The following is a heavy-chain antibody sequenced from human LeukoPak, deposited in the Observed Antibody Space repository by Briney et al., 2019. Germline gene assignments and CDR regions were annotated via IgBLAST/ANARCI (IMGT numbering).Heavy chain of an antibody. CDR3: ARGRKSITFFGVVGEIYSDV. D-gene: IGHD3-3*01. CDR2: INHSGRT. J-gene: IGHJ6*03. CDR1: GGSFSGYY. Sequence: SETLSLTCAVYGGSFSGYYWSWVRQPPGKGLGWIGEINHSGRTNYNPSLKSRVTISVDTSKNQFSLKLSSVTAADTAVYYCARGRKSITFFGVVGEIYSDVWGKGTTVSVSS. V-gene: IGHV4-34*01.